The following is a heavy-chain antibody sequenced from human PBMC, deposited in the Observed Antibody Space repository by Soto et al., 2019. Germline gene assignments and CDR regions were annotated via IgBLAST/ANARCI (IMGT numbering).Heavy chain of an antibody. CDR2: ISGSGGST. Sequence: PGGSLRLSCAASGFTFSSYAMSWVRQAPGKGLEWVSAISGSGGSTYYADSVKGRFTISRDNSKNTLYLQMNSLRAEDTAVYYWVKDALREDGSTGYDYWGQGNLVPVSS. D-gene: IGHD6-13*01. J-gene: IGHJ4*02. CDR3: VKDALREDGSTGYDY. CDR1: GFTFSSYA. V-gene: IGHV3-23*01.